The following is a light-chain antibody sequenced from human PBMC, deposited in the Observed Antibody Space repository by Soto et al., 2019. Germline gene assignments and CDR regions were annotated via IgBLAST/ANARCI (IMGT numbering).Light chain of an antibody. Sequence: ETVMTQSPATLSVSSGERATLSCRASQSVSSNLAWYQQQPGQAPRLLIHGASTRATGIPARFSGSGSGTEFTLTISSLQSEDLAVYYCQQYDDWPPTYGGGTKAEIK. CDR1: QSVSSN. CDR3: QQYDDWPPT. CDR2: GAS. V-gene: IGKV3-15*01. J-gene: IGKJ4*01.